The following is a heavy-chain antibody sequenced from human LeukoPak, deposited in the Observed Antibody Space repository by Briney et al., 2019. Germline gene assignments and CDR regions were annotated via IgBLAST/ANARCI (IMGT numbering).Heavy chain of an antibody. Sequence: PGGSLRLSCAASGFTFSSYAMHWVRQAPGKGLEWVPVISYDGSNKYYADSVKGRFTISRDNSKNTLYLQMNSLRAEDTAVYYCARDGDYYDSSGYIDYWGQGTLVTVSS. CDR1: GFTFSSYA. J-gene: IGHJ4*02. CDR2: ISYDGSNK. CDR3: ARDGDYYDSSGYIDY. V-gene: IGHV3-30*04. D-gene: IGHD3-22*01.